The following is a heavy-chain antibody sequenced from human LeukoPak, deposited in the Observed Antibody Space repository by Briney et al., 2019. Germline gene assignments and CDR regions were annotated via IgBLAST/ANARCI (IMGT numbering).Heavy chain of an antibody. J-gene: IGHJ4*02. V-gene: IGHV3-23*01. CDR2: ISGSGGST. D-gene: IGHD4-11*01. Sequence: GGSLRLSCAASGFTFSSYAMSWVRQAPGKGLEWVSAISGSGGSTYYADSVKGRFTISRDNSKNTLYLQMNSLRAEDTAVYYCAKGLDSNYKGPLDYWGQGTLVTVSS. CDR3: AKGLDSNYKGPLDY. CDR1: GFTFSSYA.